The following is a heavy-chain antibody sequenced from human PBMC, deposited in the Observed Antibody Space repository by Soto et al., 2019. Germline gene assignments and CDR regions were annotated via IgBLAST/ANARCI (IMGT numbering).Heavy chain of an antibody. CDR2: IYTSGST. Sequence: LSLSCTVSGGSISSYYWSWIRQPAGKGLEWIGRIYTSGSTNYNPSLKSRVTMSVDTSKNQFSLKLSSVTAADTAVYYCAGTVLRYFDWSRGVDYWGQGTLVTVSS. D-gene: IGHD3-9*01. CDR3: AGTVLRYFDWSRGVDY. J-gene: IGHJ4*02. CDR1: GGSISSYY. V-gene: IGHV4-4*07.